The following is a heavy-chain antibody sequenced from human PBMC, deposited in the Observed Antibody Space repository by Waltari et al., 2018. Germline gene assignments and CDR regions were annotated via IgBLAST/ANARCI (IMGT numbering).Heavy chain of an antibody. Sequence: QVQLQQWGAGLLKPSETLSLTCAVYGGSFSGYSWSWIRQPPGKGLEWIGEINHSGSTNYNPSLKSRVTISVDTSKNQFSLKLSSVTAADTAVYYCARGRSLRFLEWLKGYFDYWGQGTLVTVSS. CDR3: ARGRSLRFLEWLKGYFDY. J-gene: IGHJ4*02. D-gene: IGHD3-3*01. CDR1: GGSFSGYS. CDR2: INHSGST. V-gene: IGHV4-34*01.